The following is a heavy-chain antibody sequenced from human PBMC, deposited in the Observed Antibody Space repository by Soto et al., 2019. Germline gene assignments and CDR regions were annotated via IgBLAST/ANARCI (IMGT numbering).Heavy chain of an antibody. CDR2: IYSGGST. CDR1: GFTVSSNY. CDR3: ARDRLTIWGGYGMDV. J-gene: IGHJ6*02. V-gene: IGHV3-53*01. D-gene: IGHD7-27*01. Sequence: GGSLRLSCAASGFTVSSNYMSWVRQAPGKGLEWVSVIYSGGSTYYADSVKGRFTISRDNSKNTLYLQMNSLRAEDTAVYYCARDRLTIWGGYGMDVWGQGTTVTVSS.